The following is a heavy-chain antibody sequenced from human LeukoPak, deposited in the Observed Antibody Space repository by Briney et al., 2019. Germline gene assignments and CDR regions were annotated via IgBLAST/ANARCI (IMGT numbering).Heavy chain of an antibody. CDR3: ARHGSEGGATHLDY. Sequence: SETLSLTCTVSGGSISGYYWSWIRQPPGKGLEWIAYINYSGNTHYNPSLKNRVTISVDTSKNQFSLKLSSVTAADTAVYYCARHGSEGGATHLDYWGQGTLVTVSS. V-gene: IGHV4-59*08. J-gene: IGHJ4*02. D-gene: IGHD1-26*01. CDR2: INYSGNT. CDR1: GGSISGYY.